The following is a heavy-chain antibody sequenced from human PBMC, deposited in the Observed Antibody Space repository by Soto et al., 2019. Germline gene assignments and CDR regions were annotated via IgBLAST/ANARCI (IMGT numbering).Heavy chain of an antibody. CDR3: AKDMKWGGMTTIHYFDS. V-gene: IGHV3-9*01. Sequence: GGSLRLSCVASGFTVDDYAMHWVRQAPGKGLEWVSGISANGDTIDYSDSVKGRFTISRDNANNSLFLQMNSLRPEDTALYYCAKDMKWGGMTTIHYFDSWGQGTQVTVSS. J-gene: IGHJ4*02. CDR2: ISANGDTI. CDR1: GFTVDDYA. D-gene: IGHD4-17*01.